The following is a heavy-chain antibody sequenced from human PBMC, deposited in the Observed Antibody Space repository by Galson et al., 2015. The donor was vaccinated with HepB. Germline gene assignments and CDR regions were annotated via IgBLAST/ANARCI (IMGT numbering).Heavy chain of an antibody. J-gene: IGHJ6*02. CDR3: ARGAVTTGYYYYYGMDV. D-gene: IGHD4-17*01. CDR2: INPSGGST. V-gene: IGHV1-46*01. CDR1: GYTFTSYY. Sequence: SVKVSCKASGYTFTSYYMHWVRQAPGQGLEWMGIINPSGGSTSYAQKFQGRVTMTRDTSTSTVYMELSSLRSEDTAVYYCARGAVTTGYYYYYGMDVWGQGTTVTVSS.